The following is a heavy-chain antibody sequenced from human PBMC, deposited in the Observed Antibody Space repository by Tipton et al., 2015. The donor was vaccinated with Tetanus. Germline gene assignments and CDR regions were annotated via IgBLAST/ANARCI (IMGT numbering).Heavy chain of an antibody. J-gene: IGHJ4*02. CDR2: ISSSSSTI. D-gene: IGHD2-2*01. V-gene: IGHV3-48*02. CDR1: GFTFSSYS. Sequence: SLRLSCAASGFTFSSYSMNWVRQAPGKGLEWVSYISSSSSTIYYADSVKGRFTISRDNAKNSLYLQRNSLRDEDTAVYYCARGGQEESGVVVYLFDYWGQGTLVTVSS. CDR3: ARGGQEESGVVVYLFDY.